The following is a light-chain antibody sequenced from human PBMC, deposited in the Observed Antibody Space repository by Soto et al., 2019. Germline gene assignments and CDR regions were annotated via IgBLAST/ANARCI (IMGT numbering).Light chain of an antibody. CDR1: QSISNW. CDR3: QQYNGS. J-gene: IGKJ4*01. CDR2: KAS. Sequence: DIQMTQSPSTLSASVGDRVTITCRASQSISNWLAWYQQKPGKAPKLLIYKASSLESGVPSRFSGSGSGTEFTLTISSLQPDDFATYYCQQYNGSFGGGTKVEIK. V-gene: IGKV1-5*03.